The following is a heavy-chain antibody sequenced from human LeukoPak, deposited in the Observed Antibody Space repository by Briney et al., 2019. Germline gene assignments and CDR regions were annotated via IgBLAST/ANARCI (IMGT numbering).Heavy chain of an antibody. Sequence: ASVKVSCKASGGTFSSYVISWVRQAPGQGLEWMGIINPSGGSTSYAQKFQGRVTMTRDTSTSTVYMELSSLRSEDTAVYYCAKGGSGSPGDWGQGTLVTVSS. CDR3: AKGGSGSPGD. D-gene: IGHD1-26*01. J-gene: IGHJ4*02. CDR1: GGTFSSYV. V-gene: IGHV1-46*01. CDR2: INPSGGST.